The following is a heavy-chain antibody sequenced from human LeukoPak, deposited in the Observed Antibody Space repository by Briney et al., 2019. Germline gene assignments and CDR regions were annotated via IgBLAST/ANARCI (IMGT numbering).Heavy chain of an antibody. V-gene: IGHV1-2*02. J-gene: IGHJ4*02. D-gene: IGHD3-10*01. CDR1: GYTFTGYY. CDR3: AKYYGSGSYYNG. CDR2: INPSSGGT. Sequence: ASVKVSCKASGYTFTGYYMHWVRQAPGQGLEWMGWINPSSGGTNYARKFQGRVTMTRDTSISTAYMELSRLRSDDTAVYYCAKYYGSGSYYNGWGQGTLVTVSS.